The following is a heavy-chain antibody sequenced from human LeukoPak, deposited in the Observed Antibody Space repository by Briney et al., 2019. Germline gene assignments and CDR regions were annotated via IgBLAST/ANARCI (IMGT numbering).Heavy chain of an antibody. J-gene: IGHJ3*02. CDR2: ISSNGGST. D-gene: IGHD2-15*01. CDR3: ERGVGPFDI. CDR1: GFTFSSYA. Sequence: GGSLRLSCAASGFTFSSYAMHWVRQAPGRGLEYVSAISSNGGSTYYANSVKGRFTISRDNSKNTLYLQMGSLRAEDMAVYYCERGVGPFDIWGQGTMVTVSS. V-gene: IGHV3-64*01.